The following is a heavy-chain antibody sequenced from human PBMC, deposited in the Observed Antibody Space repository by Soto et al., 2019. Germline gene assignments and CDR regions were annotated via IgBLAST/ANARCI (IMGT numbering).Heavy chain of an antibody. CDR2: INAGNGNT. V-gene: IGHV1-3*01. J-gene: IGHJ4*02. CDR3: ARGPNPYYFDY. Sequence: WVRQAPGQRLEWMGWINAGNGNTKYSQKFQGRVTITRDTSASTAYMELSSLRSEDTAVYYCARGPNPYYFDYWGQGTLVTVSS.